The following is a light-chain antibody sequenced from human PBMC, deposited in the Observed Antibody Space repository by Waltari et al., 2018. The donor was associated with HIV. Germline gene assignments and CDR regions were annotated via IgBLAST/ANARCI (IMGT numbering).Light chain of an antibody. J-gene: IGKJ4*01. V-gene: IGKV3-20*01. CDR1: QSVSSSY. CDR2: GSS. Sequence: EIVLTQSPGTLSLSPGERATLSCRASQSVSSSYLAWYQQQPGQAPRLLIYGSSSRATGIPDSFSGSGSATDFTLTISRLEPEDFAVYYCQQYGSSSLTFGGGTKVEIK. CDR3: QQYGSSSLT.